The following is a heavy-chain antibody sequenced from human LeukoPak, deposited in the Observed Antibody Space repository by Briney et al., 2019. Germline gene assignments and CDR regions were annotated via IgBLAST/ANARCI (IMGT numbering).Heavy chain of an antibody. CDR2: ITTSDGNT. D-gene: IGHD2-2*01. V-gene: IGHV3-23*01. CDR1: GFTFSSYT. Sequence: GGSLRLSCAASGFTFSSYTMSWVRQAPGKGLEWVSTITTSDGNTYYADSVKGRFTVSRDNSKNTLFLQMNSLRAEDTAVYYCAKTVAPASYFYGMDVWGQGTTVTVSS. J-gene: IGHJ6*02. CDR3: AKTVAPASYFYGMDV.